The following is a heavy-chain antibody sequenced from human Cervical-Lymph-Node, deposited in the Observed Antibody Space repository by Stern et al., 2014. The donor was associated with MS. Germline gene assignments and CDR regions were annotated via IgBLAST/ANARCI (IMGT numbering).Heavy chain of an antibody. D-gene: IGHD3-16*01. CDR2: IDPTTGST. CDR1: GYTFTSHY. Sequence: QVQLVQSGAEVKKPGASVKVSCKASGYTFTSHYMHWVRQAPGQGLEWMAMIDPTTGSTSYAQKFQDRVTMTMDTSTSTVYVELSSLRSDDTAVYYCARRGSTEEFDYWGQGTLVTVSS. J-gene: IGHJ4*02. V-gene: IGHV1-46*01. CDR3: ARRGSTEEFDY.